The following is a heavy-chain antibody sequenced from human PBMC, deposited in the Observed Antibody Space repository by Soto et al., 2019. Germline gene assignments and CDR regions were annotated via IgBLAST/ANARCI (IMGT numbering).Heavy chain of an antibody. CDR2: INPSGGST. CDR1: GYTFTSYY. V-gene: IGHV1-46*03. J-gene: IGHJ6*03. D-gene: IGHD2-2*01. Sequence: QVQLVQSGAEVKKPGASVKVSCKASGYTFTSYYMHWVRQAPGQGLEWMGIINPSGGSTSYAKKFQGRVTMTRDTSTSTVYMELSSLRSEDTAVYYCARDGGYCSSTSCYAYYYYYYMDVWGKGTTVTVSS. CDR3: ARDGGYCSSTSCYAYYYYYYMDV.